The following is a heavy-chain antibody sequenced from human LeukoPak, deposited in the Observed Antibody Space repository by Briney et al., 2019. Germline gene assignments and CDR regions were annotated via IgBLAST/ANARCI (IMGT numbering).Heavy chain of an antibody. D-gene: IGHD1/OR15-1a*01. CDR1: GYTFTSYD. V-gene: IGHV1-8*01. CDR3: ARSGITTIPNFDY. CDR2: MNPNSGNT. J-gene: IGHJ4*02. Sequence: GASVKVSCKASGYTFTSYDINWVRQATGQGLEWMGWMNPNSGNTGYAQKFQGRVTMTRNTSISTAYMELSSLRSDDTAVYYCARSGITTIPNFDYWGQGTLVTVSS.